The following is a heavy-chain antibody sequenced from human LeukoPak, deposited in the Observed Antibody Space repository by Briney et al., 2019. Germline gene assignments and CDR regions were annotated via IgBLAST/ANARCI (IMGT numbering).Heavy chain of an antibody. J-gene: IGHJ3*02. CDR1: GGSISSGGYS. Sequence: SETLSLTCAVSGGSISSGGYSWSWIRQPPGKGLEWIGYIYHSGSTYYNPSLKSRVTISVDRSKNQFSLKLSSVTAADTAVYYCARLDIVAKFDAFDIWGQGTMVTVSS. V-gene: IGHV4-30-2*01. CDR3: ARLDIVAKFDAFDI. D-gene: IGHD5-12*01. CDR2: IYHSGST.